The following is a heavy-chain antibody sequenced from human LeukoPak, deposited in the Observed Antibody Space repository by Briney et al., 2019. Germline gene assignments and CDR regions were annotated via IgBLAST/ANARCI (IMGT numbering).Heavy chain of an antibody. CDR2: ISYDGSNK. J-gene: IGHJ4*02. CDR3: AKEGLGYCSGGSCYYFDY. D-gene: IGHD2-15*01. CDR1: GFTFSSYG. V-gene: IGHV3-30*18. Sequence: GGSLRLSCAASGFTFSSYGMHWVRQAPGKGLEWVAVISYDGSNKYYADSVKGRFTISRDNSKNMLYLQMNSLRAEDTAVYYCAKEGLGYCSGGSCYYFDYWGQGTLVTVSS.